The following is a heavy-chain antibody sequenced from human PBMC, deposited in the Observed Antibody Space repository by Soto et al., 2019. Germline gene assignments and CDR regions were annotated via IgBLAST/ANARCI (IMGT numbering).Heavy chain of an antibody. CDR1: GFTFSSYA. Sequence: GGSLRLSCAASGFTFSSYAMHWVRQAPGKGLEWVAVISYDGSNKYYADSVKGRFTISRDNSKNTLYLQMNSLRAEDTAVYYCARAVAGLYYFDYWGQGTLVTVSS. J-gene: IGHJ4*02. D-gene: IGHD6-19*01. CDR3: ARAVAGLYYFDY. V-gene: IGHV3-30-3*01. CDR2: ISYDGSNK.